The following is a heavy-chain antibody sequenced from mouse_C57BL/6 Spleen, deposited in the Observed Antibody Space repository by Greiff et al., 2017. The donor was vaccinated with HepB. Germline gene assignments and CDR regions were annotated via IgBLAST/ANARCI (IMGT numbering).Heavy chain of an antibody. V-gene: IGHV14-1*01. CDR2: IDPEDGDT. CDR1: GFNIKDYY. D-gene: IGHD2-1*01. CDR3: PGNGNYVRFDY. Sequence: VHVKQSGAELVRPGASVKLSCTASGFNIKDYYMHWVKQRPEQGLEWIGRIDPEDGDTEYAPKFQGKATMTADTSSNTAYLQLSSLTSEDTAVYYCPGNGNYVRFDYWGQGTTLTVSS. J-gene: IGHJ2*01.